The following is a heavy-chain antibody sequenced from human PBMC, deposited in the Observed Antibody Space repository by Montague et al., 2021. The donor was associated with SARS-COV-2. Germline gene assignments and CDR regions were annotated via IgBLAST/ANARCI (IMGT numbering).Heavy chain of an antibody. J-gene: IGHJ5*02. V-gene: IGHV2-5*01. CDR2: IYWNDGK. D-gene: IGHD5-12*01. CDR3: AHRGEDNYGCSWFDP. Sequence: PALVKPTQTLTLICSFSGFSLDTRGAAVAWIRQPPGKALEWVGLIYWNDGKHYNSSLKSRLSMSKDTSKNQVVLIMTDVDPADTATYFCAHRGEDNYGCSWFDPWGQGTLVTVSS. CDR1: GFSLDTRGAA.